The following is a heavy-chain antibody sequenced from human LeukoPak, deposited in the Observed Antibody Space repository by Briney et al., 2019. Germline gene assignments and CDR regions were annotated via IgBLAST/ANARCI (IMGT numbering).Heavy chain of an antibody. J-gene: IGHJ4*02. CDR3: ARDSSSLDFVY. CDR2: ISSSSSYI. CDR1: GFTFSSCT. Sequence: GGSLRLSCAASGFTFSSCTMNWVRQAPGKGLEWVSSISSSSSYIYYADSVKGRFTISRDNAKNSLYLQMNSLRAEDAAVYYCARDSSSLDFVYWGQGTLVTVSS. D-gene: IGHD6-13*01. V-gene: IGHV3-21*01.